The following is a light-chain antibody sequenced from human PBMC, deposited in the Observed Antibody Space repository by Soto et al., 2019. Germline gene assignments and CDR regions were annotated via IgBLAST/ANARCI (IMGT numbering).Light chain of an antibody. CDR1: QAIGRH. CDR3: QQLNNYPLT. Sequence: DIQLTQSPSLLSASVGDRVTITCRASQAIGRHLAWYQQRPGTTPNLLISAASTMDTGVPSRFSGSGSGTEFTLTINSLQPGDFATYYCQQLNNYPLTFGGGTKVEIK. V-gene: IGKV1-9*01. J-gene: IGKJ4*01. CDR2: AAS.